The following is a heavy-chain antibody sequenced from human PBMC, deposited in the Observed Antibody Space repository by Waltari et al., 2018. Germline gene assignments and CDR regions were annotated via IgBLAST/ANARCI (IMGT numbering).Heavy chain of an antibody. CDR2: IDWDDDK. D-gene: IGHD6-13*01. Sequence: QVTLRESGPALVKPTQNLTLTCTFSGFSLSTSGMCVSWIRQPPGKALEWLARIDWDDDKYYSTSLKTRLTISKDTSKNQVVLTMTNMDPVDTATYYCARFDQQLEIFQHWGQGTLVTVSS. V-gene: IGHV2-70*15. CDR1: GFSLSTSGMC. CDR3: ARFDQQLEIFQH. J-gene: IGHJ1*01.